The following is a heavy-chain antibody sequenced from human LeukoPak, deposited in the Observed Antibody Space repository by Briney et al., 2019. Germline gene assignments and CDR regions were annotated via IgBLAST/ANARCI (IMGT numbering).Heavy chain of an antibody. V-gene: IGHV3-48*03. Sequence: GGSLRLSCAASGFTFSSYEMNWVRQAPGKGLEWVSYISSSGSTIYYADSVKGRFTISRDNAKNSLYLQMNSLRAEDTAVYYCARDGTYYYDSSGYYSFDYWGQGTLVTVSS. J-gene: IGHJ4*02. D-gene: IGHD3-22*01. CDR1: GFTFSSYE. CDR3: ARDGTYYYDSSGYYSFDY. CDR2: ISSSGSTI.